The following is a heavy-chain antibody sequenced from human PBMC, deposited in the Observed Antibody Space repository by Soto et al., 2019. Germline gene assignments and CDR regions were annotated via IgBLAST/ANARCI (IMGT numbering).Heavy chain of an antibody. CDR1: GFVFRNYA. CDR3: ARNDYGDYQFDY. CDR2: ISYDGSNK. V-gene: IGHV3-30-3*01. Sequence: VQLVESGGGVVQPGRSLRLSCAASGFVFRNYAMHWVRQAPGKGLEWVAVISYDGSNKYYADSVKGRFTISRDNSKNTLYLQMNSLRAEDTAVYYCARNDYGDYQFDYWGQGTLVTVSS. D-gene: IGHD4-17*01. J-gene: IGHJ4*02.